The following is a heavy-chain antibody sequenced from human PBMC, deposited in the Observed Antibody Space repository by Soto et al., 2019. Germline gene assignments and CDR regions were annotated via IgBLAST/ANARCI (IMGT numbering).Heavy chain of an antibody. J-gene: IGHJ6*02. CDR2: IIPIFRTP. CDR1: GDTFDTFA. Sequence: QVQLVQSGAEVLKPGSSVKLSCKTSGDTFDTFAISWVRQAPGQGLEWMGGIIPIFRTPDYTQKFQGRVTITADVATSTASMELSSLRSEDTAVYYCARDKGRGQLGGNYYYAVDVWGQGTTVTVSS. CDR3: ARDKGRGQLGGNYYYAVDV. D-gene: IGHD1-1*01. V-gene: IGHV1-69*12.